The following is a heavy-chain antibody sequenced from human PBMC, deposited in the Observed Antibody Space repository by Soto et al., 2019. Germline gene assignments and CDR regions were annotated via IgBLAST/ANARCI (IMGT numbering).Heavy chain of an antibody. J-gene: IGHJ4*02. D-gene: IGHD2-15*01. CDR1: GYTFTSYA. V-gene: IGHV1-3*01. CDR3: AKEYPPLGSGGSCNDY. CDR2: INAGNGNT. Sequence: ASVKVSCKASGYTFTSYAMHWVRQAPGQRLEWMGWINAGNGNTKYSQKFQGRVTITRDTSASTAYMELSSLRSEDTAVYYCAKEYPPLGSGGSCNDYWGQGTLVTVAS.